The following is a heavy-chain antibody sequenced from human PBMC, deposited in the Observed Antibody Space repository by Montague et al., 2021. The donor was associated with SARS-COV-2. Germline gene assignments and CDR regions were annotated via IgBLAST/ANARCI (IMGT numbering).Heavy chain of an antibody. J-gene: IGHJ4*02. D-gene: IGHD7-27*01. V-gene: IGHV3-74*01. CDR3: SRDLAGARDF. CDR2: IDEDGRIT. CDR1: GYSFRSFW. Sequence: SLRLSCAGSGYSFRSFWMHWVRQVPGKGLVWVSRIDEDGRITNYADSVRGRFTIYRDNAKNTLYLQMDSLRVDDTAVYFCSRDLAGARDFWGKGTLVTVSS.